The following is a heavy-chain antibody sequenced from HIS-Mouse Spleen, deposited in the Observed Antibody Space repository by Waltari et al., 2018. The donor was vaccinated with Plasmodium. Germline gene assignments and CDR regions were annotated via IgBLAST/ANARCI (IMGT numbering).Heavy chain of an antibody. CDR1: GGSISSCSYY. CDR2: IYYSGST. J-gene: IGHJ4*02. CDR3: ARDRITGTSYFDY. V-gene: IGHV4-39*07. Sequence: QLQLQESGPGLVKPSETLSLTCTVPGGSISSCSYYWGWIRQPPGKGLEWIGSIYYSGSTYYNPSLKSRVTISVDTSKNQFSLKLSSVTAADTAVYYCARDRITGTSYFDYWGQGTLVTVSS. D-gene: IGHD1-7*01.